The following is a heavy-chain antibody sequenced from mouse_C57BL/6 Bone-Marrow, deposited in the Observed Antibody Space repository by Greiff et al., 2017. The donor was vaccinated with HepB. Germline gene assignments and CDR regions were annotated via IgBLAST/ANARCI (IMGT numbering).Heavy chain of an antibody. Sequence: VKLQESGAELVRPGTSVKVSCKASGYAFTNYLIEWVKQRPGQGLEWIGVINPGSGGTNYNEKFKGKATLTADKSSSTAYMQLSSLTSEDSAVYFCARWGYGSSPFDYWGQGTTLTVSS. CDR1: GYAFTNYL. J-gene: IGHJ2*01. CDR3: ARWGYGSSPFDY. V-gene: IGHV1-54*01. CDR2: INPGSGGT. D-gene: IGHD1-1*01.